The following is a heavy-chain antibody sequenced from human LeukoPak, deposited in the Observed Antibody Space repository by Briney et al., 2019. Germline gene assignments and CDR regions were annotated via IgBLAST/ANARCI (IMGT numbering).Heavy chain of an antibody. CDR1: GFTFSSYG. J-gene: IGHJ3*02. CDR2: IWYDGSKK. Sequence: GGSLRLSCAASGFTFSSYGMHWVRQAPGKGLEWVAVIWYDGSKKYYADSVKGRFTISRDNSKNTLYLQMNSLRAEDTAVYYCARGRGGELPDAFDIWGQGTMVTVSS. CDR3: ARGRGGELPDAFDI. V-gene: IGHV3-33*01. D-gene: IGHD2-21*01.